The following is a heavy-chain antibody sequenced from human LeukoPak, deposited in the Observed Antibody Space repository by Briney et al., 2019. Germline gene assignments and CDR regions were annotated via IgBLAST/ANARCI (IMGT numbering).Heavy chain of an antibody. CDR3: AKDYRKDGYDY. Sequence: GGSLRLSCAASGFTFSSYAMSWVRQAPGKGLEWVSAISGSGGSTYYADSVKGRFTIARDNSNNTLYLQMNILRAENTAGYCSAKDYRKDGYDYWGQGTLVTVSS. D-gene: IGHD5-24*01. V-gene: IGHV3-23*01. CDR1: GFTFSSYA. CDR2: ISGSGGST. J-gene: IGHJ4*02.